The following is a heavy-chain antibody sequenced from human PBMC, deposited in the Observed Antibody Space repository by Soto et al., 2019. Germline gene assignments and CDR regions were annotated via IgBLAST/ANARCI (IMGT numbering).Heavy chain of an antibody. CDR1: GFTFSSNW. D-gene: IGHD2-15*01. V-gene: IGHV3-7*01. CDR2: IKQDGSEK. Sequence: EVQLVESGGGLVQPGGSLRLSCAASGFTFSSNWMSWVRQAPGKGLEWVASIKQDGSEKYYVDSVKGRFTIFRDNAKNSLYLQMNSLRAEDTAVYYCARYCSGGSCNPSYYYYYIDVWGKGTTVTVSS. J-gene: IGHJ6*03. CDR3: ARYCSGGSCNPSYYYYYIDV.